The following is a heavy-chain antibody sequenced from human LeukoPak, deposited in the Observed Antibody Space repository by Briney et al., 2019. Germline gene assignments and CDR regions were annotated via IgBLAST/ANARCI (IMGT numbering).Heavy chain of an antibody. Sequence: GGSLRLSCADSGCTFSSYEMNWVRQAPGKGLEWVSYISSSGSTIYYADSVKGRFTISRDNAKNSLYLQMNSLRAEDTAVYYCARDRDSYGYLDYWGQGTLVTVSS. CDR3: ARDRDSYGYLDY. V-gene: IGHV3-48*03. D-gene: IGHD5-18*01. J-gene: IGHJ4*02. CDR2: ISSSGSTI. CDR1: GCTFSSYE.